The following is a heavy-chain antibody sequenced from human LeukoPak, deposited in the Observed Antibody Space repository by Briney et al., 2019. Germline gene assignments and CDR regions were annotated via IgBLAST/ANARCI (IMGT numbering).Heavy chain of an antibody. CDR1: GFTFSSYA. Sequence: PGGSLRLSCAASGFTFSSYAMSWVRQAPGKGREWVSVIYTGGSTYYADSVKGRFTISRDNSKNTLYFQMDSLRAEDTAVYYCARGTAIAAVGLRYYFDYWGQGTLVTVSS. CDR2: IYTGGST. V-gene: IGHV3-66*01. D-gene: IGHD6-13*01. CDR3: ARGTAIAAVGLRYYFDY. J-gene: IGHJ4*02.